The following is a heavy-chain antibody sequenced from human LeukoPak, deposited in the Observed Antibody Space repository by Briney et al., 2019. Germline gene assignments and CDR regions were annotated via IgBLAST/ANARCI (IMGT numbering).Heavy chain of an antibody. J-gene: IGHJ4*02. Sequence: SETLSLTCTVSGGSIRTYYWSWIRQPPGKGLEWIGYIYYSGSTNYNPSLKSRVTISVDTSKNQFSLKLSSVTAADTAVYYCARGDILTGYYTLTFFDYWGQGTLVTVSS. CDR1: GGSIRTYY. V-gene: IGHV4-59*01. D-gene: IGHD3-9*01. CDR3: ARGDILTGYYTLTFFDY. CDR2: IYYSGST.